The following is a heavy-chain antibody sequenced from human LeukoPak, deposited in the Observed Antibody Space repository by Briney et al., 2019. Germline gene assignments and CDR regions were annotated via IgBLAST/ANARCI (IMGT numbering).Heavy chain of an antibody. V-gene: IGHV4-59*08. D-gene: IGHD5-18*01. Sequence: SETLSLTCTVSGGSISSYYWSWIRQPPGKGLEWIGYIYYSGSTNYNPSLKSRITISVDTSKNQFSLKLSSVTAADTAVYYCAAPRRGYSYGGFDYWGQGTLVTVSS. J-gene: IGHJ4*02. CDR2: IYYSGST. CDR1: GGSISSYY. CDR3: AAPRRGYSYGGFDY.